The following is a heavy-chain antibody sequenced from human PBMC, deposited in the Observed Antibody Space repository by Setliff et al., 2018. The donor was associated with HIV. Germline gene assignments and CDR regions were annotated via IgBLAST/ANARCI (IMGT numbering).Heavy chain of an antibody. CDR1: GDSISSYS. Sequence: SETLSLTCTVSGDSISSYSWAWIRQPAGKGLEWIGRIYTSGSTNNNPSLKSRVTMSVDTSKNQLSLKLTSVTAADTAIYYCARGAFIGYGWSYFGMDVWGQGTTVTVSS. CDR3: ARGAFIGYGWSYFGMDV. V-gene: IGHV4-4*07. D-gene: IGHD3-22*01. CDR2: IYTSGST. J-gene: IGHJ6*02.